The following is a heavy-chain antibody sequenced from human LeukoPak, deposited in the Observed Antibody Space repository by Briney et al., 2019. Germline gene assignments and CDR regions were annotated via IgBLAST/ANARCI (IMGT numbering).Heavy chain of an antibody. V-gene: IGHV3-21*01. CDR1: GFAFNTYS. D-gene: IGHD6-19*01. Sequence: GESLRLSCAASGFAFNTYSMNWVRQAPGKGLEWVSFIFSSSTYIYYTDSVKGRFTISRDNSKNTLYLQMNSLRAEDTAVYYCAKDRRIAVAGTALDYWGQGTLVTVSS. CDR2: IFSSSTYI. J-gene: IGHJ4*02. CDR3: AKDRRIAVAGTALDY.